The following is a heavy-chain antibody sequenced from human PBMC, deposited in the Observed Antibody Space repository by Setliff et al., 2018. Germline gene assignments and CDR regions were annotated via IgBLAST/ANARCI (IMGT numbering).Heavy chain of an antibody. J-gene: IGHJ6*03. CDR2: IGGRGIST. Sequence: LTWVRQAPGKGLEWVSGIGGRGISTYYADSVKGRFTISRDNAKNSLYLQMNSLRAEDTAVYYCARIRLCGGRVICPPGRYVDVWGKGTTVTVSS. CDR3: ARIRLCGGRVICPPGRYVDV. D-gene: IGHD2-15*01. V-gene: IGHV3-23*01.